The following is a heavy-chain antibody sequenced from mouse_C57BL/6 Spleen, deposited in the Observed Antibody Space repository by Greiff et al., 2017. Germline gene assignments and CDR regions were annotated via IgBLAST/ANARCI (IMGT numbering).Heavy chain of an antibody. Sequence: EVQLVESGGGLVQPGGSLSLSCAASGFTFTDYYMSWVRQPPGKALEWLGFIRNKANGYTTEYSASVKGRFTISRVNSQSILYLQMNALRAEDSATYYCARWVYDYDDYWGQGTTLTVSS. CDR3: ARWVYDYDDY. D-gene: IGHD2-4*01. CDR2: IRNKANGYTT. CDR1: GFTFTDYY. V-gene: IGHV7-3*01. J-gene: IGHJ2*01.